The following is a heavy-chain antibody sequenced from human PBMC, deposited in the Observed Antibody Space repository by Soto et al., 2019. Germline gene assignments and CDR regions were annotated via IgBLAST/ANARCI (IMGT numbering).Heavy chain of an antibody. CDR1: GYSFTSYW. Sequence: PGESLKISCKGSGYSFTSYWIGWVRQMPGKGLEWMGIIYPGDSDTRYSPSFQGQVTISADKSISTAYLQWSSLKASDAAMYYCAILFGSGYTPGALDYWGQGTLVTVSS. CDR3: AILFGSGYTPGALDY. V-gene: IGHV5-51*01. J-gene: IGHJ4*02. D-gene: IGHD5-12*01. CDR2: IYPGDSDT.